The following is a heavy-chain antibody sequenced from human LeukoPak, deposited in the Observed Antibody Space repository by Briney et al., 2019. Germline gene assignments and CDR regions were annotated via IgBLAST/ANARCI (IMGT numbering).Heavy chain of an antibody. CDR1: GFSFSSYG. D-gene: IGHD6-13*01. V-gene: IGHV3-30*03. CDR2: ISYDGSNK. J-gene: IGHJ3*02. Sequence: GRSLRLSCAASGFSFSSYGMHWVRQAPGKGLEWVAVISYDGSNKYYVDSVKGRFTISRDNSKNTLYLQMNSLRAEDTAVYYCARDYYSSSRHAFDIWGQGTMVTVSS. CDR3: ARDYYSSSRHAFDI.